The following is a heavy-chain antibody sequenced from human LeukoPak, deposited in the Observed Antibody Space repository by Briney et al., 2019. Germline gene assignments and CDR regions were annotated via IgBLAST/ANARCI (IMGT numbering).Heavy chain of an antibody. D-gene: IGHD3-3*01. CDR1: GFTFSSYG. Sequence: GGSLRLSCAGSGFTFSSYGMSWVRQAPRKGLEWVGQIKTESDGATTDYAAPVKGRFTISRDDSKNTLFLQMNSLKTEDTALYYCTWSGLKIESWGQGTLVTVSS. J-gene: IGHJ4*02. V-gene: IGHV3-15*01. CDR3: TWSGLKIES. CDR2: IKTESDGATT.